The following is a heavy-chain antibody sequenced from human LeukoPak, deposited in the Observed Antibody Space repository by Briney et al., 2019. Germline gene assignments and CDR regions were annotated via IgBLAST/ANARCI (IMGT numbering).Heavy chain of an antibody. CDR2: IYSDGTT. Sequence: TSETLSLTCTVSGGSISRYFWSWIRQAPGKGLEWIGYIYSDGTTSYSPSLRSRVTISIDTSRNQFSLKLSSVTAAGAAVYYCARDTRSYDTSGYYYFDYWGQGALVTVSS. J-gene: IGHJ4*02. CDR1: GGSISRYF. D-gene: IGHD3-22*01. CDR3: ARDTRSYDTSGYYYFDY. V-gene: IGHV4-59*01.